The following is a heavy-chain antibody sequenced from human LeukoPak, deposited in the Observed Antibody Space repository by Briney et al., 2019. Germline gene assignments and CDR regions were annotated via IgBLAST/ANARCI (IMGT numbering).Heavy chain of an antibody. CDR2: ISYDGSNK. CDR3: AKHGGSYLRAFEI. V-gene: IGHV3-30*18. D-gene: IGHD1-26*01. CDR1: GFTFSSYG. J-gene: IGHJ3*02. Sequence: GRSLRLSCAASGFTFSSYGMHWVRQAPGKGLEWVAVISYDGSNKYYADSVKGRFTISRDNSKNTLYLQMNSLRAEDTAIYYCAKHGGSYLRAFEIWGQGTMVTVSS.